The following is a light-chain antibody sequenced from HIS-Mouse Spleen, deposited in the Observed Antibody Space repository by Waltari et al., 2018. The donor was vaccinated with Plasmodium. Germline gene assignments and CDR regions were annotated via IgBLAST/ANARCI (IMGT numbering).Light chain of an antibody. CDR1: QSVSSY. CDR2: DAS. Sequence: EIVLTQSPATLSLSPGERATLSCRASQSVSSYLAWYQQKPGKAPRLLSYDASNRATGIPARFSGSGSVTDFTLTISSLEPEDFAVYYCQQRSNWPRVLTFGGGTKVEIK. CDR3: QQRSNWPRVLT. J-gene: IGKJ4*01. V-gene: IGKV3-11*01.